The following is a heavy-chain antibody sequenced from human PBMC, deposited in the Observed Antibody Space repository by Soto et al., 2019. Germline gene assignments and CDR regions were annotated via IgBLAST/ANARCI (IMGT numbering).Heavy chain of an antibody. Sequence: GASVKVSFKASGYTFTSYDINWVRQATGQGLEWMGWMNPNSGNTGYAQKFQGRVTMTRNTSISTAYMELSSLRSEDTAVYYCATRAPYYYDSSDTYHFDYWGQGTLVTVSS. CDR2: MNPNSGNT. D-gene: IGHD3-22*01. CDR3: ATRAPYYYDSSDTYHFDY. V-gene: IGHV1-8*01. J-gene: IGHJ4*02. CDR1: GYTFTSYD.